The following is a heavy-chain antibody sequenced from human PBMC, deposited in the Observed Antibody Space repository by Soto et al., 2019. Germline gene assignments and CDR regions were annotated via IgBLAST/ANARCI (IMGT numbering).Heavy chain of an antibody. V-gene: IGHV1-69*01. CDR2: IIPIFGTA. CDR1: GGTFSSYA. CDR3: AGCGGDSPSYYYYYGMDV. Sequence: QVQLVQSGAEVKKPGSSVQVSCKASGGTFSSYAISWVRQAPGQGLEWMGGIIPIFGTANYAQRFQGRVTITADESTSTGYMELSSLRSEDTAVYYCAGCGGDSPSYYYYYGMDVWGQGTTVTVSS. J-gene: IGHJ6*02. D-gene: IGHD2-21*02.